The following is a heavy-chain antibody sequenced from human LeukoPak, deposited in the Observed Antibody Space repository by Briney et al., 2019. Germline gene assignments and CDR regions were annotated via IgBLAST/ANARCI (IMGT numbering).Heavy chain of an antibody. CDR1: GGSFSGYY. J-gene: IGHJ6*02. V-gene: IGHV4-34*01. CDR3: ERGGVLRFLVHYYYYYGLDV. D-gene: IGHD3-3*01. Sequence: PSETLSLTCAVYGGSFSGYYWSWIRQPPGKGLEWMGEINHSGSPNYNPSLKSRVTISVDTSKNQFSLKLSSVTAAATAVYYCERGGVLRFLVHYYYYYGLDVWGQGTTVTVSS. CDR2: INHSGSP.